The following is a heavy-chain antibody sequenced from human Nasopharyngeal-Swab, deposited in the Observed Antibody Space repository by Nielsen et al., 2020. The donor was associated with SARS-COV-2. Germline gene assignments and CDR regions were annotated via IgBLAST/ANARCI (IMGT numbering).Heavy chain of an antibody. J-gene: IGHJ6*02. CDR2: INAGNGHT. CDR1: GYNFASYI. Sequence: ASVKVSCKVSGYNFASYILHWVCQAPGQRPEWMGWINAGNGHTEYSQKFQGRVTITRDTSATTAYMELSSLRSEDTGVYYCARVFVYNYGMDAWGQGTTVTVSS. V-gene: IGHV1-3*01. CDR3: ARVFVYNYGMDA.